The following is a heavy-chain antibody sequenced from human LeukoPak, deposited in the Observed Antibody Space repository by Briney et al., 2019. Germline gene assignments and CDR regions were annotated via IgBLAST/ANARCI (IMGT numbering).Heavy chain of an antibody. CDR3: AKGVNYYDSSGYSLDAFDV. V-gene: IGHV3-30*18. CDR1: GFTFSSYG. D-gene: IGHD3-22*01. CDR2: ISYDGSNK. Sequence: GGSLRLSCAASGFTFSSYGMHWVRQAPGKGLEWVAVISYDGSNKYYADSVKGRFTISRDNSKNTLYLQMNSLRAEDTAVYYCAKGVNYYDSSGYSLDAFDVWGQGTMVTASS. J-gene: IGHJ3*01.